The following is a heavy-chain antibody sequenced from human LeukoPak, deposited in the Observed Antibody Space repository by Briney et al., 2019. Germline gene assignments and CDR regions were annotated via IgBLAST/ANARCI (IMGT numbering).Heavy chain of an antibody. CDR2: IYYSGST. J-gene: IGHJ5*02. D-gene: IGHD6-13*01. V-gene: IGHV4-59*11. Sequence: PSETLSLTCTVSGGSISSHYWSWIRQPPGKGLEWIGYIYYSGSTNYNPSLKSRVTISVDTSKNQFSLKLSSVTAADTAVYYCARDTGYSSSWSRNNWFDPWGQGTLVTVSS. CDR1: GGSISSHY. CDR3: ARDTGYSSSWSRNNWFDP.